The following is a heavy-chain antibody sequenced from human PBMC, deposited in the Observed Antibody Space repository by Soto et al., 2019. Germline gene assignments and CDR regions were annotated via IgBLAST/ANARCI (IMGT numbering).Heavy chain of an antibody. V-gene: IGHV3-30-3*01. CDR3: ARVTLAYCGGDCSEGFDY. CDR1: GFTFSSYA. J-gene: IGHJ4*02. CDR2: ISYDGSNK. D-gene: IGHD2-21*02. Sequence: QVQLVESGGGVVQPGRSLRLSCAASGFTFSSYAMHWVRQAPGKGLEWVAVISYDGSNKYYADSVKGRFTISRDNSKNTLYLEMNSLRAEDTAVYYCARVTLAYCGGDCSEGFDYWGQGTLDTVSS.